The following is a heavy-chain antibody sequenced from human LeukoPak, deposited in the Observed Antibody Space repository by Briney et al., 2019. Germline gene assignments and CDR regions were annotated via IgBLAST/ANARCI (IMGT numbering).Heavy chain of an antibody. CDR1: GITFSNYW. CDR3: ARDSYSTPAKY. V-gene: IGHV3-7*01. CDR2: INQDGSHR. Sequence: GGSLRLSCAASGITFSNYWMSWVRQAPGKGLEWVANINQDGSHRNYVDSVKGRFTISRDNVENSLYLQMDSLRVEDTAVYYCARDSYSTPAKYWGQGTLVTVSS. D-gene: IGHD6-13*01. J-gene: IGHJ4*02.